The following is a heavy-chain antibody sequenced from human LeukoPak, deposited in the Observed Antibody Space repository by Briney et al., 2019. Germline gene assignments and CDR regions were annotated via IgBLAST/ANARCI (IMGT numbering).Heavy chain of an antibody. CDR3: ARAGGTYYDFWSGYYWDAFDI. V-gene: IGHV4-59*01. J-gene: IGHJ3*02. CDR2: IYYSGST. Sequence: PSETLSLTCTVSGGSISSYYWSWIRQPPGKGLEWLGYIYYSGSTNYNPSLKSRVTISVDTSKNQFSLKLSSVTAADTAVYYCARAGGTYYDFWSGYYWDAFDIWGQGTMVTVSS. D-gene: IGHD3-3*01. CDR1: GGSISSYY.